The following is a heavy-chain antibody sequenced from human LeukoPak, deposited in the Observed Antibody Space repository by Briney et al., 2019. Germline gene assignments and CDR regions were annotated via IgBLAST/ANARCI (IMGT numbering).Heavy chain of an antibody. J-gene: IGHJ4*02. CDR1: GFTFSTYW. V-gene: IGHV3-7*01. D-gene: IGHD2-21*01. CDR3: ARVVFPSRVSDY. Sequence: PGGSLRLSCAASGFTFSTYWMSWVRQAPGKGLEWVANIKQDGSGKYYVDSVKGRFTISKDNAKNSLYLQMNSLRAEDTAVYYCARVVFPSRVSDYWGQGTLVTVSS. CDR2: IKQDGSGK.